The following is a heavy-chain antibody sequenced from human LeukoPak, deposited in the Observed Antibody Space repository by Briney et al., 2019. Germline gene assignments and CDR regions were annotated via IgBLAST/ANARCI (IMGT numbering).Heavy chain of an antibody. D-gene: IGHD3-16*01. V-gene: IGHV3-30*18. Sequence: GGSLRLSCAASRFTFSRYGMHWVRQAPGKGLEWVAAISYDGSNKYYGDSVKGRFTISRDNSKNTLYQQMNSLRAEDTALYYCAKELKWGEYYGMDVWGQGTTVTVSS. CDR2: ISYDGSNK. CDR3: AKELKWGEYYGMDV. J-gene: IGHJ6*02. CDR1: RFTFSRYG.